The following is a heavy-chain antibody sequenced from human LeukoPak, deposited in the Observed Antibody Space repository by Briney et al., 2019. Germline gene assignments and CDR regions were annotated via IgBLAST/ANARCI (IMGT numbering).Heavy chain of an antibody. CDR1: GYTFTGYY. Sequence: GASVKVSCKASGYTFTGYYMHWVRQAPGQGLEWMGWINPNSGGTNYAQKFQGRVTMTRDTSISTAYMELSRLRSDDTAVYYCARAYCSSTSCYDHIDYWGQGTLVTVSS. J-gene: IGHJ4*02. CDR3: ARAYCSSTSCYDHIDY. V-gene: IGHV1-2*02. CDR2: INPNSGGT. D-gene: IGHD2-2*01.